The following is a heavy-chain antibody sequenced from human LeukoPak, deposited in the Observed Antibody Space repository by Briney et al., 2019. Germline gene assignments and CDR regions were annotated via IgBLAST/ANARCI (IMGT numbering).Heavy chain of an antibody. CDR1: GFTFDDYA. CDR3: AKDMVNYGSGSYYGADY. V-gene: IGHV3-9*01. CDR2: ISWNSGSM. Sequence: GRSLRLSCAASGFTFDDYAMHWARQAPGKGLEWVSGISWNSGSMGYADSVKGRFTISRDNAKNSLYLQMNSLRAEDTALYYCAKDMVNYGSGSYYGADYWGQGTLVTVSS. J-gene: IGHJ4*02. D-gene: IGHD3-10*01.